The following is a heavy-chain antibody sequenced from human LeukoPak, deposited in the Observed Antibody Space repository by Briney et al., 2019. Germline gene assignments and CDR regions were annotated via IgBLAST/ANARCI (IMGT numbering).Heavy chain of an antibody. CDR1: GGTFSSYA. CDR2: IIPIFGTA. Sequence: ASVEVSCKASGGTFSSYAFSWVRQAPGQGLEWMGGIIPIFGTANYAQKFQGRVTITADESTSTAYMELGSLRSEDTAVYYCARGGIAAAGSFDYWGQGTLVTVSS. V-gene: IGHV1-69*13. CDR3: ARGGIAAAGSFDY. D-gene: IGHD6-13*01. J-gene: IGHJ4*02.